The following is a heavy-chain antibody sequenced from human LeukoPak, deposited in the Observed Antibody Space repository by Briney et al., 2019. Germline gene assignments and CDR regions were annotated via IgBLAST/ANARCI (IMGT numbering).Heavy chain of an antibody. CDR3: ASILRSSSGYYFDY. D-gene: IGHD3-10*01. Sequence: PGGSLRLSCAASGLTVSSYMSWVRQAPGKGLEWVSVIYSGGSIYYADSVKGRFTISRDKSKNTLYLQMNSLRAEDTAVYYCASILRSSSGYYFDYWGQGTLVTVSS. J-gene: IGHJ4*02. CDR2: IYSGGSI. CDR1: GLTVSSY. V-gene: IGHV3-66*01.